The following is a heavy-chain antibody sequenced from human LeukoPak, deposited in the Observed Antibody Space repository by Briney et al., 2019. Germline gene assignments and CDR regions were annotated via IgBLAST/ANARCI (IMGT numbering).Heavy chain of an antibody. CDR2: IWYDGSNK. D-gene: IGHD3-22*01. V-gene: IGHV3-33*01. CDR1: GFTFSAFG. J-gene: IGHJ4*02. Sequence: GGSLRLSCAASGFTFSAFGMHWVRQAPGKGLEWVAVIWYDGSNKYHADSVRGRFTISRDNFKNTLYLQMDNLRAEDTAVYYCARGQDSTGYYYIDYWGQGTLVTVSS. CDR3: ARGQDSTGYYYIDY.